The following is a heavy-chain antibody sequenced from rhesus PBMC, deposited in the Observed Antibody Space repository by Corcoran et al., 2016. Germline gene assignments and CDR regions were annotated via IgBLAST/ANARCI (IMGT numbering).Heavy chain of an antibody. Sequence: QVQLQESGPGLVKPSETLPLTCAVPGASISSNYCSWIRQAPGTGLEWIGRIYGSGWSTDYNPSLKSRVTISIDTSKNQFSLKLSSVTAADTAVYYCAREKSGWSGFNSLDVWGRGVLVTVSS. CDR3: AREKSGWSGFNSLDV. D-gene: IGHD6S26*01. J-gene: IGHJ5-2*02. CDR1: GASISSNY. CDR2: IYGSGWST. V-gene: IGHV4S2*01.